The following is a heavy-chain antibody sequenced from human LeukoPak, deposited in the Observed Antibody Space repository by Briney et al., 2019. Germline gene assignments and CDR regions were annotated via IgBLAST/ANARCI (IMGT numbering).Heavy chain of an antibody. Sequence: SETLSLTCTVSGGSISSHYWRWVRQPPEKGLEWIGYIYYSGSTNYNPSLKSRVTISVDTSKNQFSLQLTSVTAADTAVYFCTRGGSNFDYWGQGTLVTVSS. CDR1: GGSISSHY. CDR3: TRGGSNFDY. V-gene: IGHV4-59*11. CDR2: IYYSGST. J-gene: IGHJ4*02. D-gene: IGHD3-10*01.